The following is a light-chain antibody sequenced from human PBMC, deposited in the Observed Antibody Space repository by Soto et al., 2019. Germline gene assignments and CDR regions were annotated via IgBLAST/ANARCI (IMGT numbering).Light chain of an antibody. J-gene: IGKJ4*01. V-gene: IGKV1-5*03. CDR1: QTISSW. CDR3: QQSYSTPLT. CDR2: KAS. Sequence: DIQMTQSPSTLSGSVGDRVTITCRASQTISSWLAWYQQKPGKAPKLLIYKASTLKSGVPSRFSGSGSGTEFTLTISSLQPDDLATYYCQQSYSTPLTFGGGTKVDIK.